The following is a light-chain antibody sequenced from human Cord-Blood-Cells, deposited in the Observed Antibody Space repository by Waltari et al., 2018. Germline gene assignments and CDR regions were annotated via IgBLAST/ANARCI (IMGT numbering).Light chain of an antibody. CDR3: QQYYSTPYT. V-gene: IGKV4-1*01. Sequence: DLVITQFPDLLAVSLGGRATINCQSSPSVLYSSNNKNYLAWYQQKPGQPPKLLIYWASTRESGVPDRFSGSGSGTDFTLTISSLQAEDVAVYYCQQYYSTPYTFGQGTKLEIK. CDR1: PSVLYSSNNKNY. CDR2: WAS. J-gene: IGKJ2*01.